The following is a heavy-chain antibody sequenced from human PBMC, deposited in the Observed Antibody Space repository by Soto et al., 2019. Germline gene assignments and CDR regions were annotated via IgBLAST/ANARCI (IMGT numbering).Heavy chain of an antibody. J-gene: IGHJ5*02. CDR3: ARGKYSSSTSCWFDP. V-gene: IGHV1-8*01. Sequence: XSVKVSCKASGYPFTNYDISWVRQATGQGLEWMGWMNFNSGNTGYAQKFQDRVIMTRDTSIDTAYMELSRLSFEDTAVYYCARGKYSSSTSCWFDPCGQRTQVTVPS. CDR2: MNFNSGNT. D-gene: IGHD2-2*01. CDR1: GYPFTNYD.